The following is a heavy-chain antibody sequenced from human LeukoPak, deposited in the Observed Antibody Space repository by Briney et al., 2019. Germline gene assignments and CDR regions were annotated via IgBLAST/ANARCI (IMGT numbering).Heavy chain of an antibody. CDR1: GDSISSSHYY. Sequence: SETLSLTCTVSGDSISSSHYYWGWIRQSPGKGLEWIGSIYSGGETHYNPSLNSRVTIFLDTSKNRFSLNLISVTATDTAVYYCVRDYSNFVQGDWGQGTLVTVPS. V-gene: IGHV4-39*02. D-gene: IGHD4-11*01. CDR2: IYSGGET. CDR3: VRDYSNFVQGD. J-gene: IGHJ4*02.